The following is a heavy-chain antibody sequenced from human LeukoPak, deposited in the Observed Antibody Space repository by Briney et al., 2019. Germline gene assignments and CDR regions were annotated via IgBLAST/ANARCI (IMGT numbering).Heavy chain of an antibody. CDR2: IRYDGSNK. CDR3: AKVVTGTYNLDAFDI. CDR1: GFTFSSYG. J-gene: IGHJ3*02. D-gene: IGHD1-7*01. V-gene: IGHV3-30*02. Sequence: GGSLRLSCAASGFTFSSYGMHWVRQAPGKGLEWVAFIRYDGSNKYYADSVKGRFTISRDNSKNTLYLQMNSLRAEDTAVYYCAKVVTGTYNLDAFDIWGQGTMVTVSS.